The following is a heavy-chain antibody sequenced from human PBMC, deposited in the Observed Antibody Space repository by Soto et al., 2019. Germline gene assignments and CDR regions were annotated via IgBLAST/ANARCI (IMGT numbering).Heavy chain of an antibody. CDR3: ARGTVTSGRWFGP. CDR1: ASTFTGYT. Sequence: QVHLVQSGTEVKEPGASVKVSCKASASTFTGYTINWVRQAPGQGLEWMGWISTFNGNTKYAGNFGGRVTMTTNQSTTTAYGELTSLTLDDPAVYFCARGTVTSGRWFGPWGQGTLVSVSS. J-gene: IGHJ5*02. D-gene: IGHD4-17*01. V-gene: IGHV1-18*04. CDR2: ISTFNGNT.